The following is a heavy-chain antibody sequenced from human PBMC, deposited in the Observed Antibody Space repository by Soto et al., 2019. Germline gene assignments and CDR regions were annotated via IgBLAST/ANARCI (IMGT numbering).Heavy chain of an antibody. V-gene: IGHV3-23*01. CDR2: ISGSGGTT. CDR3: AKVLSSTNCYGLRPYPLAV. D-gene: IGHD2-2*01. Sequence: GGSLRLSCEASGFTFSSYAMSWVRQAPGKGLEWVSAISGSGGTTYYADSVKGRLTISRDISKNTLYLQVNSLRAEDTAIYYCAKVLSSTNCYGLRPYPLAVWGQGTTVTVSS. J-gene: IGHJ6*02. CDR1: GFTFSSYA.